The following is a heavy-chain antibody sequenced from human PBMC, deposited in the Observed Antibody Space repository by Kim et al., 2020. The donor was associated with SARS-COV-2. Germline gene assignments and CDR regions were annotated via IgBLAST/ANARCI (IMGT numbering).Heavy chain of an antibody. Sequence: GGSLRLSCAASGFTFSSYAMSWVRQAPGKGLEWVSAISGSGGSTYYADSVKGRFTISRDNSKNTLYLQMNSLRAEDTAVYYCAIHNLKVAAAGTNYFDYWGQGTLVTVSS. D-gene: IGHD6-13*01. J-gene: IGHJ4*02. CDR3: AIHNLKVAAAGTNYFDY. V-gene: IGHV3-23*01. CDR2: ISGSGGST. CDR1: GFTFSSYA.